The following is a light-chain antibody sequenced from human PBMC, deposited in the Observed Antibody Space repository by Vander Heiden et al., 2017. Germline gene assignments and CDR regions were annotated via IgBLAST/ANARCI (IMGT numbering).Light chain of an antibody. CDR3: QAWDSSPTV. V-gene: IGLV3-1*01. CDR1: KLGDKY. J-gene: IGLJ2*01. Sequence: SYKLTQPPSVSVSPGQTASITCSGDKLGDKYACWYQQKPGQSPVLVIYQDSKRPSGIPERFSGSNSGNTATLTISGTQAMDEADYYCQAWDSSPTVFGGGTKLTVL. CDR2: QDS.